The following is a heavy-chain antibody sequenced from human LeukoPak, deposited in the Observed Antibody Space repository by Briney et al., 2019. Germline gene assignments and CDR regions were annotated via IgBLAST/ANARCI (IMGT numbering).Heavy chain of an antibody. J-gene: IGHJ5*02. CDR3: AREDYCSGGSCLENWFDP. CDR2: INSDGSNT. Sequence: GGSLRLSCAASGFILSNYWMHWVRQAPGKGPVWVSRINSDGSNTRYADSVKGRFTISRDNAKNTLYLQMNSLRDEDTAVYYCAREDYCSGGSCLENWFDPRGQGTLVTVSS. V-gene: IGHV3-74*01. CDR1: GFILSNYW. D-gene: IGHD2-15*01.